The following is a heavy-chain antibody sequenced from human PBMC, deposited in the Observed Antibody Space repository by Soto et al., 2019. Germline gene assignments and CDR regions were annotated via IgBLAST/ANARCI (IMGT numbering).Heavy chain of an antibody. D-gene: IGHD5-18*01. V-gene: IGHV3-53*01. CDR2: IYSGGST. CDR1: GFTVSSNY. Sequence: PGGSLRLSCAASGFTVSSNYMSWVRQAPGKGLEWVSVIYSGGSTYYADSAKGRFTISRDNSKNTLYLQMNSLRAEDTAVYYCARGNVDTAMVHYYYYYGMDVWGQGTTVTVSS. CDR3: ARGNVDTAMVHYYYYYGMDV. J-gene: IGHJ6*02.